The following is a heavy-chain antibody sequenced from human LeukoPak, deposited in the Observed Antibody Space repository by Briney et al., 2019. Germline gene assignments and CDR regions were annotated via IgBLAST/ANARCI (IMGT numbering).Heavy chain of an antibody. CDR3: ARSGSYPSDYYYYGMDV. D-gene: IGHD1-26*01. Sequence: KPSETLSLTCTVSGGSISSYYWGWIRQPAGKGLEWIGRIYTSGSTNYNPSLKSRVTMSVDTSKNQFSLKLSSVTAADTAVYYCARSGSYPSDYYYYGMDVWGQGTTVTVSS. J-gene: IGHJ6*02. CDR1: GGSISSYY. CDR2: IYTSGST. V-gene: IGHV4-4*07.